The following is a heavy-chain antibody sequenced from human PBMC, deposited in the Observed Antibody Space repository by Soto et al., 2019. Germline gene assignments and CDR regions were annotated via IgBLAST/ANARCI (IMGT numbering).Heavy chain of an antibody. D-gene: IGHD1-26*01. Sequence: GGSLRLSCAASGFPFSNVWMSWVRQAPGKGLEWVGRVKSPSDGATTDYAAPVKGRFTVSRDDSQNTPSLQMDSLKIEDTAVYFCTTAAGGMWGADYWGQGTPVTVSS. CDR2: VKSPSDGATT. J-gene: IGHJ4*02. V-gene: IGHV3-15*01. CDR3: TTAAGGMWGADY. CDR1: GFPFSNVW.